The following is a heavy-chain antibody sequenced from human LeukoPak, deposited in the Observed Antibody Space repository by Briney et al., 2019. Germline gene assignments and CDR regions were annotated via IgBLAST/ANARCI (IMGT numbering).Heavy chain of an antibody. J-gene: IGHJ4*02. CDR2: ISYDGNNK. CDR1: GLTFNTYA. V-gene: IGHV3-30-3*01. CDR3: AREEWYYFDY. D-gene: IGHD3-3*01. Sequence: GGSLRLFCAASGLTFNTYAIHWVRQAPGKGLEWVAVISYDGNNKYYVDSVKGRITIARDNTKNTVFLQMNSLRAEDMAVYYCAREEWYYFDYWGQGTLVTVSS.